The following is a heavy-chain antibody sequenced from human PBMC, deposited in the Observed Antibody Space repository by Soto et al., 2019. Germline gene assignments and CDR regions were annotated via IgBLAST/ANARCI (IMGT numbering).Heavy chain of an antibody. CDR3: ARDRPHNWFDP. CDR2: SSTDGNSA. V-gene: IGHV3-74*01. Sequence: EVQLVESGGGLVQPGGSLRLSCVASGFSFSSYWMHWVRQAPGKGLVWVSRSSTDGNSASYADSVKGRFTVSRDNAKNTLYLQMNSLTAEDTAVYYCARDRPHNWFDPWGQGTLVTVSS. J-gene: IGHJ5*02. CDR1: GFSFSSYW.